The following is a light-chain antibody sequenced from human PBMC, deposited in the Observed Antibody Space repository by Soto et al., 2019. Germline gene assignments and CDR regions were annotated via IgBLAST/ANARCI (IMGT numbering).Light chain of an antibody. CDR3: QQYGSSLST. CDR2: GAS. CDR1: QRVSSSY. Sequence: EIVLTQSPGTLSLSPGERATLSCRASQRVSSSYLAWYQQTPGQAPRLLIYGASSRATGIPDRFSGSGSGTDFTLAISRLEPEDFAVYYCQQYGSSLSTFGQGTKLEIK. V-gene: IGKV3-20*01. J-gene: IGKJ2*01.